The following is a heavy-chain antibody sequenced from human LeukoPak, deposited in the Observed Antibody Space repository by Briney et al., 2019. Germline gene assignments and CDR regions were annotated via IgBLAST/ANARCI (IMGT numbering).Heavy chain of an antibody. V-gene: IGHV3-30*04. CDR3: ARGPTYYDFWSGQHVDAFDI. Sequence: PGGSLRLSCAASGFTFSSYAMHWVRQAPGKGLEWVAVIPYDGSNKYYADSVKGRFTISRDNSKNTLYLQMNSLRAEDTAVYYCARGPTYYDFWSGQHVDAFDIWGQGTMVTVSS. D-gene: IGHD3-3*01. CDR2: IPYDGSNK. J-gene: IGHJ3*02. CDR1: GFTFSSYA.